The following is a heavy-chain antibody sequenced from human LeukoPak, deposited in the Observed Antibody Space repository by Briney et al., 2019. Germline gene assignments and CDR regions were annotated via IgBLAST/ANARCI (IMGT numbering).Heavy chain of an antibody. D-gene: IGHD1-1*01. CDR2: ISVYDSNT. CDR1: GYTFTTYG. CDR3: ARDITNWIDGPDSDYGMDV. V-gene: IGHV1-18*01. Sequence: ASVKVSCKASGYTFTTYGISWVRQAPGQGLEWMGWISVYDSNTNYAQKLQGRVTMTTDTSTSTAYMELRSLRSDDTAVYYCARDITNWIDGPDSDYGMDVWGQGTTVTVSS. J-gene: IGHJ6*02.